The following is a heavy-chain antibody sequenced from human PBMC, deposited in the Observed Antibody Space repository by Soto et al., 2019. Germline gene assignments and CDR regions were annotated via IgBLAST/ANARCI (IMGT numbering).Heavy chain of an antibody. D-gene: IGHD1-7*01. J-gene: IGHJ6*02. Sequence: PGESLKISCKGSGYSFTSYWIGWVRQMPGKGLERMGIIYPGDSDTRYSPSFQGQVTISADKSISTAYLQWSSLKASDTAMYYCARRGLTGTTYFYYYYGMDVWGQGTTVTVSS. CDR1: GYSFTSYW. CDR2: IYPGDSDT. V-gene: IGHV5-51*01. CDR3: ARRGLTGTTYFYYYYGMDV.